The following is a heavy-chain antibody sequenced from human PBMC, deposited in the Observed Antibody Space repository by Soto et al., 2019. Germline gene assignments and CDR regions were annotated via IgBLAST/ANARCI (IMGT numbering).Heavy chain of an antibody. J-gene: IGHJ4*02. Sequence: PGGSLRLSCAASGFTFSSYSMNWVRQAPGKGLEWVSSISSSSSYIYYADSVKGRFTISRDNAKNSLYLQMNSLRAEDTAVYYCARDPTPYDSSGYVDYWGQGTLVTVSS. V-gene: IGHV3-21*01. CDR2: ISSSSSYI. D-gene: IGHD3-22*01. CDR3: ARDPTPYDSSGYVDY. CDR1: GFTFSSYS.